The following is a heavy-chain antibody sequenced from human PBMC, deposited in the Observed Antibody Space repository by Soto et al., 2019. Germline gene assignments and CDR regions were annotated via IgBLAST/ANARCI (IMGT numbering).Heavy chain of an antibody. CDR3: VKDEGIEAMDV. Sequence: GGSLRLSCAASGFTFSSYAMSWVRQAPGKGLEWVSAISGSGSYVYYADSVKGRFSASRDNAKNSLSLQMDSLRPDDTAIYFCVKDEGIEAMDVWGQGTTVTVSS. CDR1: GFTFSSYA. CDR2: ISGSGSYV. D-gene: IGHD3-3*02. J-gene: IGHJ6*02. V-gene: IGHV3-21*01.